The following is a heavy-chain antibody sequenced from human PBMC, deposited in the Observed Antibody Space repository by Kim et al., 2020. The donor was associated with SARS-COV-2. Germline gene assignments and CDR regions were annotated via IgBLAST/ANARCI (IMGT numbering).Heavy chain of an antibody. CDR2: K. CDR3: AREEVMVDAXDI. Sequence: KYSATTVQGLFTISRDNSKNTLYLQMNSLGAEDTAVYYCAREEVMVDAXDIWGQGTMVTVSS. D-gene: IGHD3-10*01. V-gene: IGHV3-30*01. J-gene: IGHJ3*02.